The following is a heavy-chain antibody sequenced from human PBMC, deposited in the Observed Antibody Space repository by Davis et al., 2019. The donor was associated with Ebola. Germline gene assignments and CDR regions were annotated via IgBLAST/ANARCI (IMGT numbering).Heavy chain of an antibody. J-gene: IGHJ4*02. CDR3: STGYSNSWYSFDY. V-gene: IGHV3-74*01. D-gene: IGHD6-13*01. CDR2: INSDGRNT. Sequence: PEGSLRLSCAASGFTFSGYWMHWVRQAPGKGLVWVSRINSDGRNTNYADSVKGRFTISRDNAKNTLYLQVSSLRAEDTAVYFCSTGYSNSWYSFDYWGQGTLVTVSS. CDR1: GFTFSGYW.